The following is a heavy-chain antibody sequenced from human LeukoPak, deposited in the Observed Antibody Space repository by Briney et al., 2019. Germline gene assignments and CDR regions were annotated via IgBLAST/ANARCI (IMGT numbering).Heavy chain of an antibody. V-gene: IGHV3-30*02. CDR1: GFTFSDHG. CDR2: IHSNENIR. D-gene: IGHD5-18*01. Sequence: GGSLRLSCAASGFTFSDHGVHWVRQAPGKGLEWVAFIHSNENIRWYADSVKGRFTISRDNAKNSLYLQMNSLRAEDMALYYCAKDRGYSYGYGLDYWGQGTLVTVSS. J-gene: IGHJ4*02. CDR3: AKDRGYSYGYGLDY.